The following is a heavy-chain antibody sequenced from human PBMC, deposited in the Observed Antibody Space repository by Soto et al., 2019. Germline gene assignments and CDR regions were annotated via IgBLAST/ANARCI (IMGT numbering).Heavy chain of an antibody. J-gene: IGHJ4*02. CDR1: GFNLGSYW. CDR2: INDYGTTI. V-gene: IGHV3-74*01. Sequence: EVQLVESGGGLGQPGGSLRLSCAASGFNLGSYWMHWVRQAPGKGLVWVSRINDYGTTINYAESVEGRFTISRDDAKSEVYLQMNNLRAEDTAVYYCARRGLEPFDYWGQGALVTVSS. D-gene: IGHD1-1*01. CDR3: ARRGLEPFDY.